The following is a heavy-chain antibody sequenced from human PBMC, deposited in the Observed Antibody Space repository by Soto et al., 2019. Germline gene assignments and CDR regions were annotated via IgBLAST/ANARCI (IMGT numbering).Heavy chain of an antibody. CDR3: ARGWLRDPGMY. V-gene: IGHV3-21*01. Sequence: EVQLVESGGGLVKPGGSLRLSCAASGFIFSSYTMNWVRQAPGKGLEWVSSISASSTYIYYANSLKGRFTISRDNAYNSCYRQMNGPGAEDTAVYYCARGWLRDPGMYWVQGTLVTVSS. CDR2: ISASSTYI. D-gene: IGHD5-12*01. CDR1: GFIFSSYT. J-gene: IGHJ4*02.